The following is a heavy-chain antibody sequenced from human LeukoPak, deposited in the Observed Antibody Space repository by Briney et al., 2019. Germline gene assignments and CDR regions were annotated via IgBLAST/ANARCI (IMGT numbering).Heavy chain of an antibody. D-gene: IGHD3-22*01. CDR2: IRYDGSNK. V-gene: IGHV3-30*02. CDR1: GFTFSSYG. J-gene: IGHJ4*02. CDR3: AKAYDSSGYYSTLGY. Sequence: GGSLRLSCAASGFTFSSYGMHWVRQAPGKGLEWVAFIRYDGSNKYYADSVKGRFTISGDNSKNTLYLQMSSLRAEDTAVYYCAKAYDSSGYYSTLGYWGQGTLVTVSS.